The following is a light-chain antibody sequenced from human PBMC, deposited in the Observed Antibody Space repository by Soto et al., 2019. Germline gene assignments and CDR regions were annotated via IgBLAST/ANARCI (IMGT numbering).Light chain of an antibody. J-gene: IGKJ1*01. CDR1: QRISSW. CDR3: QQYNNYSGT. Sequence: DIQMTQSPSTLSASVGDRVTITCRASQRISSWLAWYQQKPGKAPKLLIYKASSLESGVPSRFSGSGSGTEFTLTISSLQPDDFATYYCQQYNNYSGTFGQGTKVEIK. V-gene: IGKV1-5*03. CDR2: KAS.